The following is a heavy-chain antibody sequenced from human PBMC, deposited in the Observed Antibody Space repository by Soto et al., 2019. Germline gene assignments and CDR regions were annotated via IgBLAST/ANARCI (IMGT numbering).Heavy chain of an antibody. V-gene: IGHV3-33*06. CDR1: GFSFTTYG. J-gene: IGHJ4*02. Sequence: QVQLVESGGGVVQPGRSLRLSCAASGFSFTTYGLHWVRQAPDKGLEWVAVIWYDGSNQYYADSVKGRFTISRDNSKNILYLEMNSLRVDDTAVYYCVKDHCGGDCYSDPYFDYWGQGTLVTVSS. CDR3: VKDHCGGDCYSDPYFDY. D-gene: IGHD2-21*02. CDR2: IWYDGSNQ.